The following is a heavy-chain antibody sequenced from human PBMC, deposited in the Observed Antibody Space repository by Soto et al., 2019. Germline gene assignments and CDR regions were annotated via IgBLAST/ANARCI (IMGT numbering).Heavy chain of an antibody. D-gene: IGHD5-18*01. Sequence: ASVKVSCKASGYTFTSYDINWVRQATGQGLEWMGWMNPNSGNTGYAQKFQGRVTMTRNTSISTAYMELSSLRSEDTAVYYCVVAYRYGVLLDYWGQGTLVTAPQ. V-gene: IGHV1-8*01. CDR3: VVAYRYGVLLDY. CDR2: MNPNSGNT. J-gene: IGHJ4*02. CDR1: GYTFTSYD.